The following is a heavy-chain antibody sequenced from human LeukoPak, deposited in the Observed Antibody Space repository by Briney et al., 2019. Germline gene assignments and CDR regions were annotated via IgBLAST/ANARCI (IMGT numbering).Heavy chain of an antibody. D-gene: IGHD6-6*01. J-gene: IGHJ4*02. CDR1: GGSISSSSYY. Sequence: SETLSLTCTVSGGSISSSSYYWGWIRHPPGKGLEWIGSIYSSGSTYYNPSLKSRVTISVDTSKNQFSLKLSSVTAADTAVYYCARRGIATRTSLFDYWGQGTLVTVSS. CDR3: ARRGIATRTSLFDY. CDR2: IYSSGST. V-gene: IGHV4-39*01.